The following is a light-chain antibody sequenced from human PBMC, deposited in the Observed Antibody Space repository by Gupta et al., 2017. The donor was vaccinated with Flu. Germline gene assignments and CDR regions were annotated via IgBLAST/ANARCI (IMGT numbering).Light chain of an antibody. CDR3: QQSYSTPGFWT. CDR2: AAS. CDR1: QSISSY. Sequence: DIQMTQSPSSLSASVGDRVTITCRASQSISSYLNWYQQKPGKAPKLLIYAASSLQSGVPSRFSGSGSGTDFTLTISSLQPEDFATYYCQQSYSTPGFWTFGQGTKVEIK. J-gene: IGKJ1*01. V-gene: IGKV1-39*01.